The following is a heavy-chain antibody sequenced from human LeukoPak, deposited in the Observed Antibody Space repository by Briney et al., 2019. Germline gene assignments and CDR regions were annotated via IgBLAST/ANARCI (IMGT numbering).Heavy chain of an antibody. V-gene: IGHV3-30*18. CDR3: AKDFLSPGAVTGLFDY. Sequence: GGSLRLSCAASGLTFSSYGMHWVRQAPGKGLEWVAVISYDGSNKYYADSVKGRFTISRDNSKNTLYLQMNSLRAEDTAVYYCAKDFLSPGAVTGLFDYWGQGTLVTVSS. CDR2: ISYDGSNK. D-gene: IGHD2-21*02. CDR1: GLTFSSYG. J-gene: IGHJ4*02.